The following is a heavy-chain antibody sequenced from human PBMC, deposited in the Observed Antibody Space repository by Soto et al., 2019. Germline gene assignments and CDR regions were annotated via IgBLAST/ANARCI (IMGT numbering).Heavy chain of an antibody. Sequence: SETLSRTCTVSGGSISSYDWSWIRQPPGKGLEWIGYIYYSGSTNYNRSLKSRVTISVDTSKNPFYLKLSSVTAADTAVYYCAREIAQAGNWFDPWGQRTLVTV. J-gene: IGHJ5*02. CDR2: IYYSGST. V-gene: IGHV4-59*01. D-gene: IGHD6-13*01. CDR3: AREIAQAGNWFDP. CDR1: GGSISSYD.